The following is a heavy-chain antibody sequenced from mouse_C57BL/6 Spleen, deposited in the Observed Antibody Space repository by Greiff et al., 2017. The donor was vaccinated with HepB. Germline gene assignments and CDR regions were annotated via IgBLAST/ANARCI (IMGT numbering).Heavy chain of an antibody. CDR1: GFTFSSYG. D-gene: IGHD4-1*01. J-gene: IGHJ2*01. CDR3: ARAELGDY. Sequence: EVQGVESGGDLVKPGGSLKLSCAASGFTFSSYGMSWVRQTPDKRLEWVATISSGGSYTYYPDSVKGRFTISRDNAKNTLYLQMSSLKSEDTAMYYCARAELGDYWGQGTTLTVSS. CDR2: ISSGGSYT. V-gene: IGHV5-6*01.